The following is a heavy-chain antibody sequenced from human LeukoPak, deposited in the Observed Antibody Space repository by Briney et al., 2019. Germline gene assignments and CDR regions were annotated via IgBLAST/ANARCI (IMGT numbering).Heavy chain of an antibody. D-gene: IGHD1-7*01. CDR2: IYYSGST. CDR1: GGSISSSSYY. J-gene: IGHJ3*02. CDR3: ARDYVNYVSKDAFDI. V-gene: IGHV4-39*07. Sequence: SETLSLTCTVSGGSISSSSYYWGWIRQPPGKWLEWIGSIYYSGSTYYNPSLKSRVTISVDTSKNQFSLKLSSVTAADTAVYYCARDYVNYVSKDAFDIWGQGTMVTVSS.